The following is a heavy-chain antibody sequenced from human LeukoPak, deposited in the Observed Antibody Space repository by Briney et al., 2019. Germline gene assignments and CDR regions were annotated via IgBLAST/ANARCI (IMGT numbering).Heavy chain of an antibody. CDR3: AKNYFPYYYDSSFNYYFYGMDV. V-gene: IGHV3-9*01. CDR1: GFTFDDYA. Sequence: GRSLRLYCAASGFTFDDYAIHWVRQAPGKGLEWVSGLSWNGDNVAYADSVKGRFTISRDNAKNSLYLQMNSLRAEDTALYYCAKNYFPYYYDSSFNYYFYGMDVWGQGTTVTVSS. D-gene: IGHD3-22*01. J-gene: IGHJ6*02. CDR2: LSWNGDNV.